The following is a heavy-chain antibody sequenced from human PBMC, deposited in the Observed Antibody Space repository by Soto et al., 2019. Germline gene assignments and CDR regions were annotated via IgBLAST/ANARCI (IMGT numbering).Heavy chain of an antibody. V-gene: IGHV3-13*01. CDR3: AREDSIIIPAVSDF. D-gene: IGHD2-2*01. Sequence: GGSLRLCCGASGFTFSTYDLNWVRQSTGKGLEWVSSVSKGGYTYYADSVKGRFTISRDNAKNSVSLQMNTLRAEDTAVYYCAREDSIIIPAVSDFWGQGTLVTVSS. CDR1: GFTFSTYD. CDR2: VSKGGYT. J-gene: IGHJ4*02.